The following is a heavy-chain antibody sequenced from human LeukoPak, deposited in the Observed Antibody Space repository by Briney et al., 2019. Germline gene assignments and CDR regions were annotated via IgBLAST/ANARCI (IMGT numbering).Heavy chain of an antibody. CDR3: AITRVVVAATDDAFDI. CDR1: GFTFSSYW. D-gene: IGHD2-15*01. Sequence: GGSLRLSCAASGFTFSSYWMHWVRQAPGKGLVSVSRIETDGSSTSYADSVKGRFTISRDNAKNSLYLQMNSLRAEDTAVYYCAITRVVVAATDDAFDIWGQGTMVTVSS. J-gene: IGHJ3*02. CDR2: IETDGSST. V-gene: IGHV3-74*01.